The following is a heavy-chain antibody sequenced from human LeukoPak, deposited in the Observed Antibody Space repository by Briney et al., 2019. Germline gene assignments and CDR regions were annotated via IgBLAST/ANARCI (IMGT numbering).Heavy chain of an antibody. V-gene: IGHV3-23*01. J-gene: IGHJ4*02. CDR1: GFTFSSYA. CDR2: ISGSGGST. CDR3: AKQQLVLRYFDY. Sequence: PGGSLRLSCAASGFTFSSYAMSWVRQPPGKGLEWVSAISGSGGSTYYADSVKGRFTISRDNSKNTLYLQMNSLRAEDTAVYYCAKQQLVLRYFDYWGQGTLVTVSS. D-gene: IGHD6-13*01.